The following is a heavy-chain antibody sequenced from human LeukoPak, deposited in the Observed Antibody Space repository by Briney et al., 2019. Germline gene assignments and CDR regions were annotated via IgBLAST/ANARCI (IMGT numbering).Heavy chain of an antibody. CDR2: IGARDGTT. Sequence: GGSLRLSCAASGFTFSSYSMTWVRQAPGKGLEWVSGIGARDGTTFYADSVKGRFIISRDNSRNTLFLQMDSLRADDTDVYYCVKGITSDDFFSRGDWGQGTLVTVSS. D-gene: IGHD3-10*01. CDR3: VKGITSDDFFSRGD. V-gene: IGHV3-23*01. CDR1: GFTFSSYS. J-gene: IGHJ4*02.